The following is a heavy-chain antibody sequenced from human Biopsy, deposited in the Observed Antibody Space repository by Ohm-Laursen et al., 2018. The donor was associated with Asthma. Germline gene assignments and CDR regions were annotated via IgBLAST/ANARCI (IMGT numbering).Heavy chain of an antibody. D-gene: IGHD3-22*01. V-gene: IGHV3-53*01. CDR2: IYSGGTS. CDR1: GFAVSRDY. Sequence: SLRLSCAASGFAVSRDYMFWARQAPGKGLEWVSVIYSGGTSHTADSVRGRFTISTDYSKNTLYLQMHSLRAEDTAVYYCARGDSSNWSHYYFDYWGQGTLVTVSS. J-gene: IGHJ4*02. CDR3: ARGDSSNWSHYYFDY.